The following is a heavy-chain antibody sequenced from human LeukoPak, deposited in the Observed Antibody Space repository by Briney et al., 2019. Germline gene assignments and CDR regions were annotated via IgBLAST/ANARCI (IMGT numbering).Heavy chain of an antibody. CDR2: IYTSGST. Sequence: PSETLSLTCTVSGGSISSGSYYWSCIRQPAGKGLEWIGRIYTSGSTNYNPSLKSRVTISVDTSKNQFSLKLSSVTAADTAVYYCARNPPEVYYYDYMDVWGKGTTVTVSS. CDR3: ARNPPEVYYYDYMDV. J-gene: IGHJ6*03. V-gene: IGHV4-61*02. CDR1: GGSISSGSYY.